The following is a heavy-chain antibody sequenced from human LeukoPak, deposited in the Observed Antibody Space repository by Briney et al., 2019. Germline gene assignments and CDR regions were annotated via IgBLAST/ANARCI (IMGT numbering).Heavy chain of an antibody. J-gene: IGHJ4*02. Sequence: PSETLSLTCTVSGGSISSYYWSWIRQPAGKGLEWIGRIYTSGSTNYNPSLKSRDTMSVDTSKNQFSLKLSSVTAADTAVYYCARQLAAAGTAGLDYWGQGTLVTVSS. V-gene: IGHV4-4*07. CDR1: GGSISSYY. CDR3: ARQLAAAGTAGLDY. CDR2: IYTSGST. D-gene: IGHD6-13*01.